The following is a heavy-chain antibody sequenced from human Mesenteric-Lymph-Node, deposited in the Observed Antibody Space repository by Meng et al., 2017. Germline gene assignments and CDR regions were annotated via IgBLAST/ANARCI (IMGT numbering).Heavy chain of an antibody. CDR2: IYPGDSDT. D-gene: IGHD3-10*01. Sequence: GESLKISCKASGYGFANYWIGWVRQMPGKGLEWMGIIYPGDSDTRYSPSFHGHVTISVDKSINTAYLQWASLKASDTAMYCCARMSGSGSYFKDYWGQGTLVTVSS. CDR3: ARMSGSGSYFKDY. J-gene: IGHJ4*02. V-gene: IGHV5-51*01. CDR1: GYGFANYW.